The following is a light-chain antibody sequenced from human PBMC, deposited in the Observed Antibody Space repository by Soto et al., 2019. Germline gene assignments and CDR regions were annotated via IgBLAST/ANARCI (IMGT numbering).Light chain of an antibody. CDR2: DTS. Sequence: ETLLTQSPGALSLSPGERATLSCRASQRVGGSSLAWYQQRPGQAPRLLIYDTSNRATGIPDRFSGSGSGTDFTLTISRLEPEDFAVYYCQQYHNSPRTFGQGTKVESK. CDR3: QQYHNSPRT. V-gene: IGKV3-20*01. J-gene: IGKJ1*01. CDR1: QRVGGSS.